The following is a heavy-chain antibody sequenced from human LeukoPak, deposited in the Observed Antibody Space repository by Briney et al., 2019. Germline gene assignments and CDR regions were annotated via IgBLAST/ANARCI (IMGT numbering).Heavy chain of an antibody. CDR2: INHSGST. CDR1: GGSFSGYY. D-gene: IGHD3-10*01. J-gene: IGHJ4*02. Sequence: SETLSLTCAVYGGSFSGYYWSWIRQPPGKGLEWIGEINHSGSTNYNPSLKSRVTISVDTSKNQFSLKLSSVTAADTAVYYCARDSIYGSGSYYTSYFDYWGQGTLVTVSS. CDR3: ARDSIYGSGSYYTSYFDY. V-gene: IGHV4-34*01.